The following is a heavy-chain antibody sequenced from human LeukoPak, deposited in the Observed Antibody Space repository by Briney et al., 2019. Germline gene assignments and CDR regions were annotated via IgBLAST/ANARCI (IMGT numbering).Heavy chain of an antibody. D-gene: IGHD4-23*01. Sequence: PSETLSLTCAVYGGSFSGYYWSWIRQPPGKGLEWIGEINHSGSTNYNPSLKSRVTISVDTSKNQFSLKLSSVTAADTAVYYCARYTVVTPGYYFDCWGQGTLVTVSS. CDR1: GGSFSGYY. CDR2: INHSGST. CDR3: ARYTVVTPGYYFDC. J-gene: IGHJ4*02. V-gene: IGHV4-34*01.